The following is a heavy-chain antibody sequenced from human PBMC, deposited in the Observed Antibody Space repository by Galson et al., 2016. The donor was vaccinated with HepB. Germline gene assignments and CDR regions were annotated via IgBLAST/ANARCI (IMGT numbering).Heavy chain of an antibody. V-gene: IGHV5-51*01. CDR2: IYAGDSDT. CDR1: GYTFTSYW. Sequence: QSGAEVKKPGESLKISCKGFGYTFTSYWIAWVRQLPGKGLEWMGIIYAGDSDTKYGPSFQGQVTISVDKSISTAYLQWNSLKASDSAMYYCARQSRYLWEPGGYGGQGTLVTFSS. CDR3: ARQSRYLWEPGGY. J-gene: IGHJ4*02. D-gene: IGHD1-26*01.